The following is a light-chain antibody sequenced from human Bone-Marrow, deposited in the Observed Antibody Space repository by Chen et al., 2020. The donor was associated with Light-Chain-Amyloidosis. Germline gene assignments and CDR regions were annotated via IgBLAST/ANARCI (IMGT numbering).Light chain of an antibody. CDR2: RDT. Sequence: SYELTHPPPVPVSPGPTATITCSGDDLPTKYAYWYQQKPGQAPVLVIHRDTERPSGISERFSGSSSGTTATLTISGVQAEDEADYHCQSADSSGTYEVIFGGGTKLTVL. J-gene: IGLJ2*01. CDR3: QSADSSGTYEVI. CDR1: DLPTKY. V-gene: IGLV3-25*03.